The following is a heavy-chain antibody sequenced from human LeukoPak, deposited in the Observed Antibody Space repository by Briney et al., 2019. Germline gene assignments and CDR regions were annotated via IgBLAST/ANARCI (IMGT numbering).Heavy chain of an antibody. V-gene: IGHV3-23*01. CDR2: IVGCGGRT. CDR3: AKGGDCDILTGYYDSDY. J-gene: IGHJ4*02. D-gene: IGHD3-9*01. Sequence: GGSLRLSCAASRFTLSKYAMSWVRQAPGKGLGWVSAIVGCGGRTYYAHSLQGRLTISRDKPKNTLYLQMNSQRADDRAVYYCAKGGDCDILTGYYDSDYWGQGTVVTVSS. CDR1: RFTLSKYA.